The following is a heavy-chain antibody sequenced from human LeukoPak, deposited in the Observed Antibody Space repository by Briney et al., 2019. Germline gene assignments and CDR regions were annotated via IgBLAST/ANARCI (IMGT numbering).Heavy chain of an antibody. CDR3: ARDKWGRLGAFDI. D-gene: IGHD7-27*01. J-gene: IGHJ3*02. CDR2: ISSSGSTI. CDR1: GFTFSIYT. V-gene: IGHV3-48*04. Sequence: GGSLRLSCAASGFTFSIYTMNWVRQAPGKGLEWVSYISSSGSTIYYADSVKGRFTISRDNAKNSLYLQMNSLRAEDTAVYYCARDKWGRLGAFDIWGQGTMVTVSS.